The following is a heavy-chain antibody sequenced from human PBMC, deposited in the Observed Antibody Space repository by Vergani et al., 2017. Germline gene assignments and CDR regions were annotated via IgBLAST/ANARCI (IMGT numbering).Heavy chain of an antibody. J-gene: IGHJ5*02. D-gene: IGHD6-6*01. V-gene: IGHV3-9*02. Sequence: EVQLEESGGGLVLPGRSLRLPCVASGFTSAGYAIHWVRQAPGKGLEWVSGISWNSNSIGYADSVKGRFTISRDNAKNSLYLQMNSLRAEDTALYYCAKDLGTSSGGGWFDPWGQGTLVTVSS. CDR3: AKDLGTSSGGGWFDP. CDR2: ISWNSNSI. CDR1: GFTSAGYA.